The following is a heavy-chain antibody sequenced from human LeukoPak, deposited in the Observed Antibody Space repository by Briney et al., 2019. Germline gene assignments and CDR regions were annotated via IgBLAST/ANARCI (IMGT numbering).Heavy chain of an antibody. Sequence: GESLKISCKGSGYSFTTYWISWVRQMPGKGLEWMGRIDPSDSYTNYSPSFQGHVTISADKSISTAYLQWSGLKASDTAMYYCASSSKGSTWYRFDYWGQGTLVTVSS. CDR3: ASSSKGSTWYRFDY. J-gene: IGHJ4*02. V-gene: IGHV5-10-1*01. CDR2: IDPSDSYT. CDR1: GYSFTTYW. D-gene: IGHD6-13*01.